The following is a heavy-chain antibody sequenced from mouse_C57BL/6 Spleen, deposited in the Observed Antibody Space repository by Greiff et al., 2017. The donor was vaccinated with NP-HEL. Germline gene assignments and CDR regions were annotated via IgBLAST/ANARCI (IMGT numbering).Heavy chain of an antibody. CDR2: IDPSDSYT. J-gene: IGHJ2*01. Sequence: QVQLQQPGTELVKPGASVKLSCKASGYTFTSYWMQWVKQRPGQGLEWIGEIDPSDSYTNYNQKFKGKATLTVDTSSSTAYMQLSSLTSEDSAVYYCARGGYGSRDYWGQGTTLTVSS. V-gene: IGHV1-50*01. CDR1: GYTFTSYW. CDR3: ARGGYGSRDY. D-gene: IGHD1-1*01.